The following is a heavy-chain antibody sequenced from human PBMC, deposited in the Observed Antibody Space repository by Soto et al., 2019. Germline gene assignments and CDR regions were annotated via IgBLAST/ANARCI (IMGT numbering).Heavy chain of an antibody. CDR2: IWYDGSNT. D-gene: IGHD1-26*01. J-gene: IGHJ3*01. V-gene: IGHV3-33*01. CDR1: GFTFSNYG. CDR3: ARGAIVGVNDVFDV. Sequence: PGGSLRLSCAASGFTFSNYGMHWVRQAPGKGLEWVAVIWYDGSNTDYADSVKGRFTISRDNSKNTLYLQMNSLRAGDTAVYFCARGAIVGVNDVFDVWGQGTMVTVSS.